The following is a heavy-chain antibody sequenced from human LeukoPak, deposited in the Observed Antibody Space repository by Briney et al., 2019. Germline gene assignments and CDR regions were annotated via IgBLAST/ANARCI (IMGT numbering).Heavy chain of an antibody. D-gene: IGHD3-22*01. CDR1: GGSFSGDY. V-gene: IGHV4-34*01. CDR2: INHSGST. Sequence: SETLSLTCAVYGGSFSGDYWSWIRQSPGKGLEWIGEINHSGSTNYDPSLKSRVTISVDTSKNQFSLKLSSVTAADTAVYYCARAGYYYDSSGYWDYWGLGTLVTVSS. CDR3: ARAGYYYDSSGYWDY. J-gene: IGHJ4*02.